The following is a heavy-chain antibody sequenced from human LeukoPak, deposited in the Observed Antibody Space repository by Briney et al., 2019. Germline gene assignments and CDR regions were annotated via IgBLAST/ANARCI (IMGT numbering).Heavy chain of an antibody. J-gene: IGHJ4*02. CDR2: ISYDGSNK. V-gene: IGHV3-30-3*01. CDR1: GFTFSSYA. CDR3: ARVGYSRVC. Sequence: PGRSLRLSCAASGFTFSSYAMHWVRQAPGKGLEWVAVISYDGSNKYYADSVKGRFTISRDNSKNTLYLQMNSLRAEDTAVYYCARVGYSRVCWGQGPLVTVSS. D-gene: IGHD6-13*01.